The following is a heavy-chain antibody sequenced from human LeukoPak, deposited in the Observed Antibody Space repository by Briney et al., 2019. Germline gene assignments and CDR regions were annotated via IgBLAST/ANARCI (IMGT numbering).Heavy chain of an antibody. D-gene: IGHD2-2*01. CDR2: ISSSGSTI. CDR1: GFTFSDYY. J-gene: IGHJ4*02. V-gene: IGHV3-11*01. CDR3: AREALRIYCSSTSCYLDY. Sequence: GGSLRLSCAASGFTFSDYYMSWIRQAPGKGLEWVSYISSSGSTIYYADSVKGRFTISRDNAKTSLYLQMNSLRAEDTAVYYCAREALRIYCSSTSCYLDYWGQGTLVTVSS.